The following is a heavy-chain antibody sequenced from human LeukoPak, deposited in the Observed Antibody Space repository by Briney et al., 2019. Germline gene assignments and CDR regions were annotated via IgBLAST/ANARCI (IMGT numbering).Heavy chain of an antibody. D-gene: IGHD4-23*01. CDR1: GGTFSSYA. J-gene: IGHJ6*03. Sequence: SVKVSCKASGGTFSSYAISWVRLAPGQGLEWMGGIIPIFGTANYAQKFQGRVTITTDESTSTAYMELSSLRSEDTAVYYCARVRNSQYYYYYYMDVWGKGTTVTVSS. V-gene: IGHV1-69*05. CDR2: IIPIFGTA. CDR3: ARVRNSQYYYYYYMDV.